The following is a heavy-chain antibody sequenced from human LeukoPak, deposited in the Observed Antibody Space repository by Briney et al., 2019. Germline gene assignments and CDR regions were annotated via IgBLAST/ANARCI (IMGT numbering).Heavy chain of an antibody. CDR1: GFSFTSYW. CDR2: INQDGGTK. CDR3: AKDGDSYGGFSYYFDY. J-gene: IGHJ4*02. D-gene: IGHD4/OR15-4a*01. Sequence: GGSLRLSCVASGFSFTSYWMSWVRQAPGKGLEFVANINQDGGTKNYVDSVKGRFTISRDNAKNSLYLQMNSLRAEDTALYYCAKDGDSYGGFSYYFDYWGQGTLVTVSS. V-gene: IGHV3-7*03.